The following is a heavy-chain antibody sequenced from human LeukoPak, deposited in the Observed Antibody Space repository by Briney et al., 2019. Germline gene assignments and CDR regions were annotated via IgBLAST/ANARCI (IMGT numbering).Heavy chain of an antibody. CDR3: ARVLSGSWDWFDP. Sequence: GGSLRLSCAASGFTFSTYWMHWVRQAPGKGLVWVSRINPDGSRTTYADSVKGRFTISRDNAKNTVYLQMNSLRAEDTAVYYCARVLSGSWDWFDPWGQGTLVTVSS. J-gene: IGHJ5*02. CDR1: GFTFSTYW. D-gene: IGHD6-6*01. V-gene: IGHV3-74*01. CDR2: INPDGSRT.